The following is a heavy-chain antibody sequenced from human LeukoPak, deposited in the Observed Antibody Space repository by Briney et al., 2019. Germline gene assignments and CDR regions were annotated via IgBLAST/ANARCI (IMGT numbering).Heavy chain of an antibody. CDR1: GFTLSSYG. V-gene: IGHV3-33*01. Sequence: GRSLRLSCAASGFTLSSYGIHWVRQAPGKGLEWVAGIWYEGSNKYYADSVKGRFTISRDNSKNTLSLQMNSLRAEDTAVYYCARDLAAGEGFGEYYSDYWGQGTLVTVSS. CDR2: IWYEGSNK. J-gene: IGHJ4*02. CDR3: ARDLAAGEGFGEYYSDY. D-gene: IGHD3-10*01.